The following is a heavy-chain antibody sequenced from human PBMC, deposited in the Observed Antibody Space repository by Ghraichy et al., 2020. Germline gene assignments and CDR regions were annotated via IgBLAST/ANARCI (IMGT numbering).Heavy chain of an antibody. J-gene: IGHJ1*01. CDR2: ISGSGNAT. CDR3: AKASTGGNSDWLFQH. V-gene: IGHV3-23*01. D-gene: IGHD6-19*01. Sequence: GGSLRLSCAASGFTFRTYTMTWVRQAPGKRLEWVSAISGSGNATSYADSVKGRLTISRDNSRNTLYLQMNSLRAEDTAVYYCAKASTGGNSDWLFQHWGQGTLVTVSS. CDR1: GFTFRTYT.